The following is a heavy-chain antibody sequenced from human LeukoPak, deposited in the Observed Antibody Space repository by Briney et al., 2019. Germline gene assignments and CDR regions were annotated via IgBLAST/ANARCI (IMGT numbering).Heavy chain of an antibody. Sequence: DMHWVRQVPGKGLEWVSSIGTIGDTYYPGSVKGRFTISRENAKNSLYLQMNSLRAGDTAVYYCARGGAGNSVDDAYDIWGQGTMVTVSA. V-gene: IGHV3-13*01. CDR2: IGTIGDT. CDR1: D. D-gene: IGHD2/OR15-2a*01. CDR3: ARGGAGNSVDDAYDI. J-gene: IGHJ3*02.